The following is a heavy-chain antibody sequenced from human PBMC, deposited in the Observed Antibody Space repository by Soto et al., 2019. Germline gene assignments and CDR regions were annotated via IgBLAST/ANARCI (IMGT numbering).Heavy chain of an antibody. CDR2: VNHSGEA. CDR1: GGSFRNYC. J-gene: IGHJ4*02. CDR3: ARDRIVFDGNDYRGGSSDY. Sequence: PSETLSLTCGVYGGSFRNYCWIWVRQPPGKGLEWIGEVNHSGEATYNPYLQSRLTISLDTYNNHFSLHMTSVTAADTAVYLCARDRIVFDGNDYRGGSSDYWGQGTLVTVSS. D-gene: IGHD2-15*01. V-gene: IGHV4-34*01.